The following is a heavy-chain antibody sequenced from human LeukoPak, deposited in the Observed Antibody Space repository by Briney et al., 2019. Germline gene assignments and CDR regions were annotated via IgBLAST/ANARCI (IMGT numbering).Heavy chain of an antibody. Sequence: SETLSLTCAVYGGSFSGYYWSWIRQPPGKGLESIGEINHSGSTNYNPSLKSRVTISVDTSKNQFSLKLSSVTAADTAVYYCARGNGGMATTKHFDYWGQGTPVTVSS. CDR3: ARGNGGMATTKHFDY. CDR2: INHSGST. D-gene: IGHD5-24*01. V-gene: IGHV4-34*01. CDR1: GGSFSGYY. J-gene: IGHJ4*02.